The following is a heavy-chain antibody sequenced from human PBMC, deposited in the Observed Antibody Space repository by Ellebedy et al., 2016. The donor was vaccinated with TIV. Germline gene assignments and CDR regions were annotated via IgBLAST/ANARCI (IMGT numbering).Heavy chain of an antibody. V-gene: IGHV1-2*04. D-gene: IGHD3-22*01. J-gene: IGHJ5*02. CDR1: GYTFTGYY. CDR2: IYPYSGGT. CDR3: AREEITMRGDWFDP. Sequence: ASVKVSCKASGYTFTGYYMHWVRQAPGQGLEWMGWIYPYSGGTNYAQKFQGWVTMTRDTSISTAYMELSRLRSDDTAVYYCAREEITMRGDWFDPWGQGTLVTVSS.